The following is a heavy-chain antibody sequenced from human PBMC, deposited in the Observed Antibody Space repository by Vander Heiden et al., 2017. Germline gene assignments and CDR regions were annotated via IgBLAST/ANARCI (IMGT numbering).Heavy chain of an antibody. Sequence: QVQLVESGGGVVQPGRSLRLSCAASGFTFSSYGMHWVRQAPGKGLEWVAVISYAGSNKYYADSVKGRFTISRDNSKNTLYLQMNSLRAEDTAVYYCAKDGSGGGGNPNYWGQGTLVTVSS. D-gene: IGHD3-10*01. V-gene: IGHV3-30*18. J-gene: IGHJ4*02. CDR3: AKDGSGGGGNPNY. CDR1: GFTFSSYG. CDR2: ISYAGSNK.